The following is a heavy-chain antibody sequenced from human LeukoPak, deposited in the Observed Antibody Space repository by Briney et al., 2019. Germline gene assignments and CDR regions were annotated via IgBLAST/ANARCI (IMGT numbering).Heavy chain of an antibody. CDR3: ARQVDTTMALPDY. J-gene: IGHJ4*02. V-gene: IGHV1-18*01. CDR1: GYTFTSYG. CDR2: ISTYNYNT. Sequence: GASVKVSCKTSGYTFTSYGVSWVRQAPGQRLEWMGWISTYNYNTYFAQKFRGRVTLTKDTSTSTVHMELRNLRSDDSAIYYCARQVDTTMALPDYWGQGTLVTVSS. D-gene: IGHD5-18*01.